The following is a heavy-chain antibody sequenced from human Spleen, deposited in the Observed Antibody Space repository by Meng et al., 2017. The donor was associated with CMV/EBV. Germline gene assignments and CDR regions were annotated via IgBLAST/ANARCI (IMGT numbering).Heavy chain of an antibody. CDR3: ATLPISMEGF. D-gene: IGHD3-10*01. CDR2: IIPIFGTA. V-gene: IGHV1-69*05. CDR1: GGTFSSYA. Sequence: SVKVSCKASGGTFSSYAISWVRQAPGQGLEWMGGIIPIFGTANYAQKFQGRVTITTDESTSTASMELSGLRSDDTAVYYCATLPISMEGFWGQGTLVTVSS. J-gene: IGHJ4*02.